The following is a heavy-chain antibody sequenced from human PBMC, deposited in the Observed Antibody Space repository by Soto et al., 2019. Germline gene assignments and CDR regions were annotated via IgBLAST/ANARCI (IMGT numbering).Heavy chain of an antibody. Sequence: SHRLSRTAPWCTFGHYGMHRVRQAPGKRVEWVTVRTYYGSNKYYADSVKGRFTISRDNSKNTLYLQMNSLRAEDTAVYYCAKIGGHHRALWDAFDLWGQGTMVTVSS. CDR3: AKIGGHHRALWDAFDL. CDR2: RTYYGSNK. CDR1: WCTFGHYG. J-gene: IGHJ3*01. V-gene: IGHV3-30*18. D-gene: IGHD3-10*01.